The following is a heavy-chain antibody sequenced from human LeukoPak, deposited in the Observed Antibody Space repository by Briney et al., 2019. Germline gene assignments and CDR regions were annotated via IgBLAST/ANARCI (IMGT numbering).Heavy chain of an antibody. Sequence: GGSLRLSCAASAFTFSRYWMHWVRQTPGEGLVWVSRISSDGTTTTYADSVKGRFTISRDNARNTLYLQMNSLRAEDTAVYYCARFAYDWGSLSWGQGALVTVSS. D-gene: IGHD3-10*01. CDR3: ARFAYDWGSLS. V-gene: IGHV3-74*01. CDR1: AFTFSRYW. CDR2: ISSDGTTT. J-gene: IGHJ5*02.